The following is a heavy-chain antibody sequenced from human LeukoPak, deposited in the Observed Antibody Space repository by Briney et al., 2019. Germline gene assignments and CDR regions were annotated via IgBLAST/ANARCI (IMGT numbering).Heavy chain of an antibody. CDR3: ARQLQLGDCFDP. D-gene: IGHD5-18*01. CDR1: GGSISSGGYY. Sequence: SETLSLTCTVSGGSISSGGYYWGWIRQPPGKGLEWIGSIYYSGSTYYNPSLKSRVTISVDTSKNQFSLKLSSVTAADTAVYYCARQLQLGDCFDPWGQGTLVTVSS. V-gene: IGHV4-39*01. J-gene: IGHJ5*02. CDR2: IYYSGST.